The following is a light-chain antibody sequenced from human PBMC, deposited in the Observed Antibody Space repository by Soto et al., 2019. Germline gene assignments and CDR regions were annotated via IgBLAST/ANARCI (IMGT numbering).Light chain of an antibody. J-gene: IGLJ1*01. CDR3: QSYDSSLSGYV. CDR1: SSYIGAGYD. V-gene: IGLV1-40*01. Sequence: QSALTQPPSVSGAPGQRVTISCTGSSSYIGAGYDVHWYQQLPGAAPKLLFYGNTNRPSGVPDRFSGSKSGTSASLAITGLQAEDEADYYCQSYDSSLSGYVVGTGTKVT. CDR2: GNT.